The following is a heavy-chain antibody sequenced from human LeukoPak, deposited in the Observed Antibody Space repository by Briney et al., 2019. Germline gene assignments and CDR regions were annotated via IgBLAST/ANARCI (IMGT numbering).Heavy chain of an antibody. D-gene: IGHD3-22*01. CDR2: ISGSGGST. V-gene: IGHV3-23*01. J-gene: IGHJ4*02. CDR3: AGADYYDSSGYLD. CDR1: GFTFSSYG. Sequence: GGSLRLSCAASGFTFSSYGMSWVRQAPGKGLEWVSAISGSGGSTYYADSVKGRFTISRDNSKNTLYLQMNSLRAEDTAVYYCAGADYYDSSGYLDWGQGTLVTVS.